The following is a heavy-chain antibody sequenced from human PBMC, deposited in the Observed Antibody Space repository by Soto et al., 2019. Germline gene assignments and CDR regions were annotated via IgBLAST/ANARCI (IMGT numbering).Heavy chain of an antibody. J-gene: IGHJ4*02. V-gene: IGHV3-33*01. D-gene: IGHD5-18*01. CDR1: GFTFSTYG. CDR3: ARSPAGYSYGYGADY. CDR2: IWYDGSNK. Sequence: LRLSCAASGFTFSTYGMHWVRQAPGKGLEWVAVIWYDGSNKYYADSVKGRFTVSRDNSKNTLYLQMNSLRAEDTAVYYCARSPAGYSYGYGADYWGQGTLVTVSS.